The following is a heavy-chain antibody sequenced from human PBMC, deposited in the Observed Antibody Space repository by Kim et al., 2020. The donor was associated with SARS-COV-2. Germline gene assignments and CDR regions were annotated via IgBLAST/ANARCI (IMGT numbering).Heavy chain of an antibody. D-gene: IGHD2-15*01. V-gene: IGHV3-23*01. CDR2: ISGSGGST. CDR3: AKVESGNIVVVVAAIEGTRY. CDR1: GFTFSSYA. Sequence: GGSLRLSCAASGFTFSSYAMSWVRQAPGKGLEWVSAISGSGGSTYYADSVKGRFTISRDNSKNTLYLQMNSLRAEDTAVYYCAKVESGNIVVVVAAIEGTRYWGQGTLVTVSS. J-gene: IGHJ4*02.